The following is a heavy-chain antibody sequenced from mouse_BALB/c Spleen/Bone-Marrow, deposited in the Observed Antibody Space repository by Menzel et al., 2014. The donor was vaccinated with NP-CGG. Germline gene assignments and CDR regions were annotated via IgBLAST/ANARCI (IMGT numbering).Heavy chain of an antibody. V-gene: IGHV1S137*01. J-gene: IGHJ3*01. CDR3: ARGGSTMITTFAY. D-gene: IGHD2-4*01. Sequence: QVQLQQSGAELVRPGVSVKISCKGSGYTFTDYAMHWVKQSHAKSLEWIGVISTYYGDASYNQKFKGKATMTVDKSSSPAYMELARLTSEDSAIYYCARGGSTMITTFAYWGQGTLVTVSA. CDR2: ISTYYGDA. CDR1: GYTFTDYA.